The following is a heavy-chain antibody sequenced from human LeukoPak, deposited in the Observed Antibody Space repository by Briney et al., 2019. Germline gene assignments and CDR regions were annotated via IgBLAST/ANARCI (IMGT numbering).Heavy chain of an antibody. CDR1: GYTFTSYA. J-gene: IGHJ4*02. V-gene: IGHV7-4-1*02. CDR3: ARDREYTTGYSSGWYWTPCYDY. CDR2: INTNTGNP. D-gene: IGHD6-19*01. Sequence: ASVKVSCKTSGYTFTSYAMNWVRQAPGQGLEWMGWINTNTGNPTYAQGFTGRFVFSLDTSVSTAYLQISSLKAEDTAVYYCARDREYTTGYSSGWYWTPCYDYWGQGTLVTVSS.